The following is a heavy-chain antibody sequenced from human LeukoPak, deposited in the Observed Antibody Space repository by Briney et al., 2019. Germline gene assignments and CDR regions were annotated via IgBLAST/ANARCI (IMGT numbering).Heavy chain of an antibody. D-gene: IGHD4/OR15-4a*01. CDR1: GFTFSSYW. V-gene: IGHV3-74*01. CDR3: ARANLGAFDV. Sequence: GGSLRLSCAASGFTFSSYWMHWVRQAPAKGLVWVSRSNSDGSTTNYADSVKGRFTISIDNARNTLFLQMNSLRAEDTAVYYCARANLGAFDVWGQGTMVTVSS. J-gene: IGHJ3*01. CDR2: SNSDGSTT.